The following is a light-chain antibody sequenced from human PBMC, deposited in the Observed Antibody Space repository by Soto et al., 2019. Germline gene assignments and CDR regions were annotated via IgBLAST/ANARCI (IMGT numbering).Light chain of an antibody. Sequence: DIQMTQSPSTLSAGVGDRVTITCRASQRISTYLNWYQQKPGKAPTLLIYAASSLQSGVPSRFSGGGSGTDFTLTINTLQPEDFATYFCQQCYSSPGTFGQGTKVEIK. CDR2: AAS. V-gene: IGKV1-39*01. J-gene: IGKJ1*01. CDR1: QRISTY. CDR3: QQCYSSPGT.